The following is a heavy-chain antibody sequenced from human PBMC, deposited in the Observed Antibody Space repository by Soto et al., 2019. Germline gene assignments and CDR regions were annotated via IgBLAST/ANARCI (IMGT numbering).Heavy chain of an antibody. CDR1: GFIFSDYT. D-gene: IGHD3-10*01. J-gene: IGHJ6*02. Sequence: EVQLVQSGGGLVQPGGSLKLSCAASGFIFSDYTIHWVRQASGKGLDWVGRIRSRAHSYATEYAASVKGRFTISRDNSKNSAYLQMDSLKTEDTAVYYCTRRDPTGSEDVWGQGTKVTVS. V-gene: IGHV3-73*02. CDR3: TRRDPTGSEDV. CDR2: IRSRAHSYAT.